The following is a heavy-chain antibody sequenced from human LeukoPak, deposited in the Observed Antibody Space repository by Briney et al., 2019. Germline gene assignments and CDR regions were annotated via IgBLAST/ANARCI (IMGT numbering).Heavy chain of an antibody. Sequence: GGSLRLSCAASGFTFSSYEMNWVRQAPGKGLEWVSYISSSGSTIYYADSVKGRFTISRDNAKNSLCLQMNSLRAEDTALYYCARRGYGSGSYPPEENDYWGQGTLVTVSS. V-gene: IGHV3-48*03. J-gene: IGHJ4*02. CDR2: ISSSGSTI. CDR3: ARRGYGSGSYPPEENDY. CDR1: GFTFSSYE. D-gene: IGHD3-10*01.